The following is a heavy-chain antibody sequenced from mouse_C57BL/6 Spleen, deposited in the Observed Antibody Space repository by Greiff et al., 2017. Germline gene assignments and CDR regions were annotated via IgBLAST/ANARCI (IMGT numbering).Heavy chain of an antibody. CDR2: INPNNGGT. CDR1: GYTFTDYN. V-gene: IGHV1-22*01. J-gene: IGHJ3*01. CDR3: ALDSSGYRGFAY. Sequence: EVQLQQSGPELVKPGASVKMSCKASGYTFTDYNMHWVKQSHGKSLEWIGYINPNNGGTSYNQKFKGKATLTVNKSSSTAYMELRSLTSEDSAVYYCALDSSGYRGFAYWGQGTLVTVSA. D-gene: IGHD3-2*02.